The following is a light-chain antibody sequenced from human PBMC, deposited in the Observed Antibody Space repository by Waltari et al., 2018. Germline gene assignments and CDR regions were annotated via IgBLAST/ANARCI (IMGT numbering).Light chain of an antibody. CDR3: MQALQTPPS. J-gene: IGKJ1*01. CDR2: LGS. CDR1: QSLLHSTGNNH. Sequence: DIVMTQSPLSLPVTPGEPASIPCRFSQSLLHSTGNNHLDWYLQKPGQSPQLLIYLGSNRASGVPDRFSGSGSGTDFTLKISRVEAEDVGVYYCMQALQTPPSFGQGTKVEIK. V-gene: IGKV2-28*01.